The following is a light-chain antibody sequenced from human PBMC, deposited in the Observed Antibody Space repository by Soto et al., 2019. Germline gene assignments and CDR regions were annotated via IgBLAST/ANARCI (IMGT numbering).Light chain of an antibody. CDR3: QEWDNNTAV. CDR2: HDD. V-gene: IGLV3-1*01. Sequence: SYELTQSPSVSVSPGQTASISCSGEKLGENFVCWYQQKPGQSPVVVIYHDDKRPSGIPERFSGSSSGNRATLTIAGTQALDEADYYCQEWDNNTAVFGGGTKLTVL. J-gene: IGLJ2*01. CDR1: KLGENF.